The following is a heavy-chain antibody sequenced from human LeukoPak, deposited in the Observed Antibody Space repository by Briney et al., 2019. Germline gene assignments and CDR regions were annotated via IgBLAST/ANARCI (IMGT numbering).Heavy chain of an antibody. V-gene: IGHV4-4*02. D-gene: IGHD3-10*01. CDR2: IYHTGST. J-gene: IGHJ4*02. Sequence: PSETLSLTCAVSGGSISSSNWRNWVRQPPGKGLEWIGEIYHTGSTNYNPSLKGRVTMSVDKSKNQFSLKLSSVTAADTAVYYCARDQEDSGTDYWGQGTLVTVSS. CDR1: GGSISSSNW. CDR3: ARDQEDSGTDY.